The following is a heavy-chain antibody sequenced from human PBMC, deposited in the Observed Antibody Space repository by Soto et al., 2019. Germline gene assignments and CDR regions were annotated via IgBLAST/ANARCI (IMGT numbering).Heavy chain of an antibody. D-gene: IGHD6-6*01. Sequence: PSQTLSLTCAISGDSVSSNSAAWNWIRQSPSRGLEWLGRTYYRSKWYNDYAVSVKSRIPINPDTSKNQFSLQLNSVTPEDTAVYYCARAAYSSSFGDDYYGMDVWGQGTTVTVSS. J-gene: IGHJ6*02. CDR2: TYYRSKWYN. CDR1: GDSVSSNSAA. V-gene: IGHV6-1*01. CDR3: ARAAYSSSFGDDYYGMDV.